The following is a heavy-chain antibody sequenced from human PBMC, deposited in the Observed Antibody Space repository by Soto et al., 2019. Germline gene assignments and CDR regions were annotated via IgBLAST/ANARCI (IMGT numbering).Heavy chain of an antibody. Sequence: GGSLRLSCAASGFTFSSYWMSWVRQAPGKGLEWVANIKQDGSEKYYVDSVKGRFTISRDNAKNSLYLQMNSLRAEDTAVYYCARDKGHLPQFYYYYGMDVWGQGTTVTVSS. J-gene: IGHJ6*02. CDR2: IKQDGSEK. V-gene: IGHV3-7*05. CDR1: GFTFSSYW. CDR3: ARDKGHLPQFYYYYGMDV.